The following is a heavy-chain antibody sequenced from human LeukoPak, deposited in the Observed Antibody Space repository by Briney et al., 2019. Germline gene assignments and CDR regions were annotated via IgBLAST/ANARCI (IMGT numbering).Heavy chain of an antibody. CDR2: IKQDGSER. Sequence: GGSLRLSGAASGFTFSIYWMSWVRQAPGKGLEWVANIKQDGSERYYVDSVKGRFTLSRDNAKNSLYLQMNSLRAEDTAVYYCARHRWSYDPQGGFDCWGQGTLVTVSS. V-gene: IGHV3-7*03. CDR3: ARHRWSYDPQGGFDC. D-gene: IGHD3-22*01. CDR1: GFTFSIYW. J-gene: IGHJ4*02.